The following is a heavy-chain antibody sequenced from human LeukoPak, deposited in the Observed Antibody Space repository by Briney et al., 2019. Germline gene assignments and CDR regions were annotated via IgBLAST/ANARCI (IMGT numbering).Heavy chain of an antibody. D-gene: IGHD5-18*01. Sequence: ASVKVSCKASGYTFTSYGISWVRQAPGQGLEWMGWISAYNGNTNYAQKLQGRVTMTTDTSTSTAYMELRSLRSDDTAVYYCARDRFFSRTAMVPYGMDVWGQGTTVTVSS. CDR1: GYTFTSYG. CDR2: ISAYNGNT. CDR3: ARDRFFSRTAMVPYGMDV. V-gene: IGHV1-18*01. J-gene: IGHJ6*02.